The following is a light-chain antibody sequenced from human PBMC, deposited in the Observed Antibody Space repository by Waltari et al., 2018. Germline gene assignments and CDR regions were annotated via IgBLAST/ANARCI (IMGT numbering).Light chain of an antibody. CDR2: DVS. V-gene: IGLV2-14*01. CDR3: SSYTSSSTWV. Sequence: QSALTQPASVSGSPGQSITISCTGTSSDVGGYNYVSWYQQHPGKAPKFMIYDVSKRPSGVSNRFSASKSGNTASLTISGLQAEDEADYYCSSYTSSSTWVFGGGTKLTVL. J-gene: IGLJ3*02. CDR1: SSDVGGYNY.